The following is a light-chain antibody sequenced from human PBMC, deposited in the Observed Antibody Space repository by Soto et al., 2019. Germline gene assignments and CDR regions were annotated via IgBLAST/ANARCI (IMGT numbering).Light chain of an antibody. CDR1: QSVSSSY. V-gene: IGKV3-15*01. CDR2: DTS. Sequence: EIVLTQSPGTLSLSPGERATLSCRASQSVSSSYLAWYQQKPGQAPRLLIYDTSTRATGIPARFSGSGSGTEFTLTISSLQSEDFAVYYCQQYSNWPPITFGQGTRLEI. CDR3: QQYSNWPPIT. J-gene: IGKJ5*01.